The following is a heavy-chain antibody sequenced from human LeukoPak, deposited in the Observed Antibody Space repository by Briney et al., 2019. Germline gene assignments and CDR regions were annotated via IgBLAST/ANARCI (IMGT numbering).Heavy chain of an antibody. CDR2: IIPIFGTA. CDR3: ARARDDFWSGYYGSDFDY. CDR1: GGTFSSYA. V-gene: IGHV1-69*13. D-gene: IGHD3-3*01. J-gene: IGHJ4*02. Sequence: SVKVSCKASGGTFSSYAISWVRQAPGQGLEWMGGIIPIFGTANYAQKFQGRVTITADESTSTAYMELSSLRSEDTAVYYCARARDDFWSGYYGSDFDYWGQGTLVTVSS.